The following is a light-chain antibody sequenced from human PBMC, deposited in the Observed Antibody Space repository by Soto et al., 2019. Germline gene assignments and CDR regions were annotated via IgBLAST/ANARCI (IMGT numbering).Light chain of an antibody. CDR3: QQRSNWPRLT. CDR1: QSVSSY. Sequence: EIVLTQSPATLSLSPGERATLSCRASQSVSSYLAWYQQKPGQAPRLLIYDASNRATGIPARFSGSGSGTDFTPTISSLEPEVFAVFSCQQRSNWPRLTFGGGTRVDIK. V-gene: IGKV3-11*01. J-gene: IGKJ4*01. CDR2: DAS.